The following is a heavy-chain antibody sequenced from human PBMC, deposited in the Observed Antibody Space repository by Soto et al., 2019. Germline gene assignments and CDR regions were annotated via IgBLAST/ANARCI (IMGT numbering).Heavy chain of an antibody. D-gene: IGHD2-15*01. V-gene: IGHV1-69*01. CDR1: GGTFSSYA. CDR2: IIPIFGTA. CDR3: ARERWWGVTPYYYGMDV. J-gene: IGHJ6*02. Sequence: QVQLVQSGAEVKKPGSSVKVSCKASGGTFSSYAISWVRQAPGQGLEWMGGIIPIFGTANSAQKFQGRVTITADYSTCTAQMELSSQRSEDTAVYYCARERWWGVTPYYYGMDVWGQGTTVTVSS.